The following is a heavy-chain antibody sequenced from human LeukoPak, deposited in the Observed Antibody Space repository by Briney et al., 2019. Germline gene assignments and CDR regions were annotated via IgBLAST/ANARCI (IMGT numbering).Heavy chain of an antibody. CDR3: AGDRTFWSGGSKYGMDV. Sequence: SETLSLTCTVSGGSVNSETHYWTWIRQSPGRGLEWIGFIYYIGSTDFNPSIQSRVTMSLDTSKNQFSLTLRSVTAADTAVYFCAGDRTFWSGGSKYGMDVWGQGTTVTVSS. CDR1: GGSVNSETHY. D-gene: IGHD3-3*01. J-gene: IGHJ6*02. V-gene: IGHV4-61*01. CDR2: IYYIGST.